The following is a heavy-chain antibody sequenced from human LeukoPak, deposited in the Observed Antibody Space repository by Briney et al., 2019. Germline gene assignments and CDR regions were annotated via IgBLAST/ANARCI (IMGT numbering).Heavy chain of an antibody. D-gene: IGHD2-15*01. CDR1: GVSTSSGGYY. J-gene: IGHJ4*02. CDR3: ARAVPSGGSCYEDY. CDR2: IYFNGNT. Sequence: SETLSLTCTVSGVSTSSGGYYWSWIRQHPGKGLEWIAYIYFNGNTYYNPSLKSPVTISVDTSKNQFSLKLSSVTPADSAVYYCARAVPSGGSCYEDYWGQGTLVTVSS. V-gene: IGHV4-31*01.